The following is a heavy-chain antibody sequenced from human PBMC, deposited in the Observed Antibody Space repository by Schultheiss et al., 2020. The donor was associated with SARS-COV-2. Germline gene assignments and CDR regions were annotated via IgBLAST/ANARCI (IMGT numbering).Heavy chain of an antibody. CDR1: GFTFSSYA. CDR2: IRYDGSNK. V-gene: IGHV3-30*02. J-gene: IGHJ4*02. D-gene: IGHD6-19*01. CDR3: AKSAGIAVATDY. Sequence: GGSLRLSCAASGFTFSSYAMHWVRQAPGKGLEWVAFIRYDGSNKYYADSVKGRFTISRDNSKNTLYLQMNSLRAEDTAVYYCAKSAGIAVATDYWGQGTLVTVSS.